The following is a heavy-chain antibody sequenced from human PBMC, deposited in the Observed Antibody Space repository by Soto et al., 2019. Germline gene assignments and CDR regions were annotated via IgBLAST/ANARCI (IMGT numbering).Heavy chain of an antibody. J-gene: IGHJ1*01. CDR3: ARLDYGGDCYLVQH. CDR1: GGTFSSYT. V-gene: IGHV1-69*02. Sequence: GASVKVSCKASGGTFSSYTISWVRQAPGQGLEWMGRIIPILGIANYAQKFQGRVTITADESTSTAYMELSSLRSEDTAVYYCARLDYGGDCYLVQHWGQGTLVTVSS. CDR2: IIPILGIA. D-gene: IGHD2-21*02.